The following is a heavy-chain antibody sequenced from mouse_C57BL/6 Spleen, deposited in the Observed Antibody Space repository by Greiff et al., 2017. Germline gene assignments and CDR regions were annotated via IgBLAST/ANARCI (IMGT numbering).Heavy chain of an antibody. CDR2: INPSSGYT. Sequence: QVHVKQSGAELARPGASVKMSCKASGYTFTSYTMHWVKQRPGQGLEWIGYINPSSGYTKYNQKFKDKATLTADKSSSTAYMQLSSLTSEDSAVYYCARSGYGSSYEGYCDVWGTGTTVTVSS. V-gene: IGHV1-4*01. CDR1: GYTFTSYT. D-gene: IGHD1-1*01. CDR3: ARSGYGSSYEGYCDV. J-gene: IGHJ1*03.